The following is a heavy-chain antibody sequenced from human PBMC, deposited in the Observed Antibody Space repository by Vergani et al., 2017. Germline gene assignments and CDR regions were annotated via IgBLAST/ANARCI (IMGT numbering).Heavy chain of an antibody. CDR3: AREYGAPDY. D-gene: IGHD2-8*01. V-gene: IGHV4-59*01. J-gene: IGHJ4*02. CDR1: GGSISSYY. Sequence: QVQLQESGPGLVKPSETLSLTCTVSGGSISSYYWSWIRQPPGKRLEWIGYIYYSGTTNYNPSLKSRVTISVDTSTNQFSLNLSSVTAADTAVYYCAREYGAPDYWGQGTLVTVSS. CDR2: IYYSGTT.